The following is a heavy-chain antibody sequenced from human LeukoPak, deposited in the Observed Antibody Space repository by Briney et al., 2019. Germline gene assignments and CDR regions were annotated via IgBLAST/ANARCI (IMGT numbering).Heavy chain of an antibody. D-gene: IGHD4-17*01. CDR2: ISAYNGNT. Sequence: GESLKISCKASGSTFTSYGISWVRQAPGQGLEWMGWISAYNGNTNYAQKLQGRVTMTTDTSTSTAYMELRSLRSDDTAVYYCASGGFCGDYAGCGAFDIWGQGTMVTVSS. CDR1: GSTFTSYG. V-gene: IGHV1-18*01. CDR3: ASGGFCGDYAGCGAFDI. J-gene: IGHJ3*02.